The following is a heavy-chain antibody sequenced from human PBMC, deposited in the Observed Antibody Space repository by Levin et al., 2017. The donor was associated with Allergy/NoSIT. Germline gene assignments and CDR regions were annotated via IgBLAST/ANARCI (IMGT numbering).Heavy chain of an antibody. CDR2: IYYSGTT. V-gene: IGHV4-39*01. J-gene: IGHJ4*02. CDR3: ARHTALLWFEELVFDS. Sequence: SQTLSLTCTVSGGSFITSSYFWAWIRQPPGKGLEWLGSIYYSGTTYYNPSLKSRLTISIATSKNPFSLKLRYFTAAATVVYYCARHTALLWFEELVFDSWGQGKLVAVSS. D-gene: IGHD3-10*01. CDR1: GGSFITSSYF.